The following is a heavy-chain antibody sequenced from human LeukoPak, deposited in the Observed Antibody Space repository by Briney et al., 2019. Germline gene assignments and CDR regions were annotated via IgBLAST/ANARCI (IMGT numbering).Heavy chain of an antibody. D-gene: IGHD3-10*01. CDR1: GGSISNSSYY. CDR2: IYYSGST. Sequence: KASETLSLTCTVSGGSISNSSYYWGWIRQPPGKGLEWIGSIYYSGSTYYNPSLKSRVTISVDTSKNQFSLKLSSVTAADTAVYYCARQPLYGSGKQSRGYYYYMDVWGKGTTVTISS. V-gene: IGHV4-39*01. J-gene: IGHJ6*03. CDR3: ARQPLYGSGKQSRGYYYYMDV.